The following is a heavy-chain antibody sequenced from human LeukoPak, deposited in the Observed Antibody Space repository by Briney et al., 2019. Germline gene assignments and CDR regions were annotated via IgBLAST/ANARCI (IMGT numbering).Heavy chain of an antibody. V-gene: IGHV1-18*01. Sequence: GASVKVSCKASGYTFINLDITWVRQAPGQGLEWMGWISTYNGNPDYAQKFQGRVTMTTDTSTSTAYMELRSLRSDDTAVYYCARVMGPPDYWGQGTLVTVSS. J-gene: IGHJ4*02. CDR2: ISTYNGNP. CDR3: ARVMGPPDY. CDR1: GYTFINLD. D-gene: IGHD2-8*01.